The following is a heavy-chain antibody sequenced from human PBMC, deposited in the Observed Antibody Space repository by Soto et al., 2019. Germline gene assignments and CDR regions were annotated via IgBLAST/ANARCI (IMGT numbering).Heavy chain of an antibody. CDR3: AHSRRRASCGGGNCHPFDS. D-gene: IGHD2-21*02. V-gene: IGHV2-5*02. CDR2: LYWDDDK. J-gene: IGHJ4*02. CDR1: GFSISADGVG. Sequence: QITLKESGPTLVKPTQTLTLTCSCSGFSISADGVGVGWIRQPPGKALEWLAILYWDDDKRYSPSLNSRLTIPQDHSRNPVVLTMNNVDPVDTATYFCAHSRRRASCGGGNCHPFDSWGQGTLVTVSS.